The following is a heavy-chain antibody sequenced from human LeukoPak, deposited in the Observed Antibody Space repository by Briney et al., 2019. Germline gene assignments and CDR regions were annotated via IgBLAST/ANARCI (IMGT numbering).Heavy chain of an antibody. CDR2: ISSSGSTI. J-gene: IGHJ3*02. CDR3: ARGVYDDAFDI. V-gene: IGHV3-11*01. Sequence: PWGSLRLSCAASGSTFTDYYMSWIRQAPGKGLEWVSYISSSGSTIYYADSVKGRFTISRDNAKNSLYLQMNSLRAEDTAVYYCARGVYDDAFDIWGQGTMVTVSS. CDR1: GSTFTDYY. D-gene: IGHD5/OR15-5a*01.